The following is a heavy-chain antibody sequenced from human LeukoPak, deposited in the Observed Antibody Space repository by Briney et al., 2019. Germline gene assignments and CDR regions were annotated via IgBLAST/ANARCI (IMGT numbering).Heavy chain of an antibody. Sequence: ASVKVSCKASGYTFTGYYMHWVRQAPGQGLDWMGWINPNSGGTNYAQKFQGRVTMTRDTSISTAYMELSSLRSDDTAVYYCARDATYYYGSGSYYIWGQGTLVTVSS. CDR2: INPNSGGT. D-gene: IGHD3-10*01. CDR1: GYTFTGYY. V-gene: IGHV1-2*02. J-gene: IGHJ4*02. CDR3: ARDATYYYGSGSYYI.